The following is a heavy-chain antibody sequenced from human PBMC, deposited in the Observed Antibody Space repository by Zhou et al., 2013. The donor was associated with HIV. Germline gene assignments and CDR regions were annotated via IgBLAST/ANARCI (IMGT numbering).Heavy chain of an antibody. CDR3: ARAAQYCIGGVCYSYWFDP. CDR1: GGPFSTYA. Sequence: QVQLVQSGAEVKKPGSSVRVSCKASGGPFSTYAISWVRQAPGQGLEWVGTVIPILNISNYAQKFLGRVTITADKSTNIAYLELNSLRSEDTAVYFCARAAQYCIGGVCYSYWFDPWGQGTLVTVSS. CDR2: VIPILNIS. D-gene: IGHD2-8*02. V-gene: IGHV1-69*04. J-gene: IGHJ5*02.